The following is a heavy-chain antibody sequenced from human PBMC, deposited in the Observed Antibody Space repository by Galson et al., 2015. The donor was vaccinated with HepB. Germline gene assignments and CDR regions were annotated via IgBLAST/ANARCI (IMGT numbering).Heavy chain of an antibody. CDR1: GFTFSSYG. CDR3: AKDLMTPPYYFDY. CDR2: ISYDGSNK. D-gene: IGHD1-14*01. Sequence: SLRLSCAASGFTFSSYGMHWVRQAPGKGLEWVAVISYDGSNKYYADSVKGRFTISRDNSKNTLYLQMNSLRAEDTAVYYCAKDLMTPPYYFDYWGQGTLVPVSS. J-gene: IGHJ4*02. V-gene: IGHV3-30*18.